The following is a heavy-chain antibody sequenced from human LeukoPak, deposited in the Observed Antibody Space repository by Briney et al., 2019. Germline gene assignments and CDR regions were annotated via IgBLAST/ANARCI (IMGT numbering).Heavy chain of an antibody. CDR1: GGYISGYY. Sequence: PSETLSLTCTVSGGYISGYYWSWIRQPPGKGLEYVGYIYYSGSTDYNPSLESRITISVDTSKNQFSLKLSSVTAADTPVYYCARHYYDSSGYYYFDYWGQGTLVTVSS. D-gene: IGHD3-22*01. V-gene: IGHV4-59*08. CDR3: ARHYYDSSGYYYFDY. CDR2: IYYSGST. J-gene: IGHJ4*02.